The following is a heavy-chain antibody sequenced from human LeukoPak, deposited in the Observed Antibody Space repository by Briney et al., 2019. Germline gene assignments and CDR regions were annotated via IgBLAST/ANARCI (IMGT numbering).Heavy chain of an antibody. J-gene: IGHJ4*02. CDR1: GFTFSSYA. CDR3: ARDWNGDYDY. CDR2: ISSSSSYI. D-gene: IGHD4-17*01. V-gene: IGHV3-21*01. Sequence: GGSLRLSCAASGFTFSSYAMNWVRQAPGKGLEWVSSISSSSSYIYYADSVKGRFTISRDNAKNSLYLRMNSLRAEDTAVYYCARDWNGDYDYWGQGTLVTVSS.